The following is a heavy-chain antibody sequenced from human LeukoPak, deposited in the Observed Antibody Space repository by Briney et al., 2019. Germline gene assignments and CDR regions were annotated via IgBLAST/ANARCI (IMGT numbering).Heavy chain of an antibody. CDR2: IYYSGST. J-gene: IGHJ5*02. CDR1: GGSFSDYS. CDR3: ARVDYGDFYNWFDP. V-gene: IGHV4-31*11. Sequence: PSETLSLTCAVYGGSFSDYSWNWIRQHPGKGLEWIGYIYYSGSTYYNPSLKSRVTISVDTSKNQFSLKLSSVTAADTAVYYCARVDYGDFYNWFDPWGQGTLVTVSS. D-gene: IGHD4-17*01.